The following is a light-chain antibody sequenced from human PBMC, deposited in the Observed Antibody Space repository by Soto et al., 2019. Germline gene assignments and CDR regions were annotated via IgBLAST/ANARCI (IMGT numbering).Light chain of an antibody. CDR2: DAS. CDR3: QQYGKSPWT. V-gene: IGKV3-20*01. J-gene: IGKJ1*01. Sequence: IVLTQSPGTLSLSPGERATLSCRASQSVSGSYLVWYQQKPGHAPRLLIYDASSRPTNIPDRFSGSGSGTEFTLTTSRLEPEDFAVYYCQQYGKSPWTFGQGTKVEIK. CDR1: QSVSGSY.